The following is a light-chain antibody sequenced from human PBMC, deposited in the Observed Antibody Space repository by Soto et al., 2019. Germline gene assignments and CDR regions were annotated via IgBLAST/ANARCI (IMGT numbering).Light chain of an antibody. V-gene: IGKV3-15*01. Sequence: EIVMTQSPATLSVSPGERAALSCRASQSVSGNLARYQQKPGQAPRLLIYDASTRDTGVPDRFSGRGAGTEFTLTISSLQSEDFAVYYCQQYYAWPLTFGGGTEVENK. J-gene: IGKJ4*01. CDR3: QQYYAWPLT. CDR2: DAS. CDR1: QSVSGN.